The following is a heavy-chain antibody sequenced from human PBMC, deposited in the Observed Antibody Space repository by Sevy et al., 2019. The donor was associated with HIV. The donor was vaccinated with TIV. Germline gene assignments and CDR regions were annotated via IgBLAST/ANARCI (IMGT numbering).Heavy chain of an antibody. V-gene: IGHV3-23*01. CDR2: ISGSGGST. CDR3: AKGLVVVAATIRNYYYGMDV. CDR1: GFTFSSYA. Sequence: GGSLRLSCAASGFTFSSYAMSWVRQAPGKGLEWVSAISGSGGSTYYADSVKGRFTISRDNSKNTLYLQMNSLRAEDTAIYYCAKGLVVVAATIRNYYYGMDVWGQGTTVTVSS. J-gene: IGHJ6*02. D-gene: IGHD2-15*01.